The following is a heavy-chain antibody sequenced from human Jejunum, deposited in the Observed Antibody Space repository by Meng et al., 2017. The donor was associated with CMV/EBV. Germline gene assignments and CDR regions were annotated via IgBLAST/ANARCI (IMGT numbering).Heavy chain of an antibody. J-gene: IGHJ1*01. CDR3: ARVTITTGRRFFQH. V-gene: IGHV1-2*02. Sequence: ASGYSFTDYYIPWVRQAPGQGLEWVGWINPNSGDTNFAQKFQGRVMMTRDTSITTAFLDLNSLTSDDTAVYYCARVTITTGRRFFQHWGQGTLVTVSS. D-gene: IGHD1-1*01. CDR1: GYSFTDYY. CDR2: INPNSGDT.